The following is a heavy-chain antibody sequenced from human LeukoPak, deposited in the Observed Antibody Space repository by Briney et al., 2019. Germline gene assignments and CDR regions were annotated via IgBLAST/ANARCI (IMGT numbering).Heavy chain of an antibody. V-gene: IGHV3-74*01. CDR1: GFTFSSYW. CDR3: ARGPEYVLYYYMDV. CDR2: VNSDGTST. J-gene: IGHJ6*03. D-gene: IGHD6-6*01. Sequence: PGGSLRLSCAASGFTFSSYWMFWVRQAPGKGLVWVSRVNSDGTSTNYADSVKGRFTVSRDNAKNSLYLQMNSLRAEDTAVYYCARGPEYVLYYYMDVWGKGTTVTVSS.